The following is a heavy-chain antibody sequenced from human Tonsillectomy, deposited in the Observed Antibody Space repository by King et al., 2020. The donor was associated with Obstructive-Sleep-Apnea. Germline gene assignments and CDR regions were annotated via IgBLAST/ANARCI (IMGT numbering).Heavy chain of an antibody. CDR3: VRGGYTYDY. J-gene: IGHJ4*02. V-gene: IGHV3-7*01. CDR2: LKGEGSEK. Sequence: VQLVESGGGLVQPGESRRLSCAVAGLTYSNHCMSLVRQFPGKGMEWGAKLKGEGSEKYYVESFKGRFTISRDNAKNSLYLQMNSLRVEDTAMYYCVRGGYTYDYWGQGTLVIVSS. CDR1: GLTYSNHC. D-gene: IGHD5-18*01.